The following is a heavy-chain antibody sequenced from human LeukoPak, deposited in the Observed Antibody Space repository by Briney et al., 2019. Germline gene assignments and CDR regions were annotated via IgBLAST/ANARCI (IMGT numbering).Heavy chain of an antibody. Sequence: KTGGSLRLSCAASGFTFSYAYMNWVRQAPGKGPEWVGRIKSKGDAGTTDYAGPVKGRFTISRDDSKNMLYLQMNSLTTEDTAVYYCTTVTMVREINWGQGTLVTVSS. V-gene: IGHV3-15*01. CDR3: TTVTMVREIN. CDR1: GFTFSYAY. CDR2: IKSKGDAGTT. J-gene: IGHJ4*02. D-gene: IGHD3-10*01.